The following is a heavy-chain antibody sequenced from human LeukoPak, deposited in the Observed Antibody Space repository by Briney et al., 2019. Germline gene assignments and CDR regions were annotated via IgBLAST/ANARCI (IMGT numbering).Heavy chain of an antibody. D-gene: IGHD3-22*01. CDR2: ISSSGSTI. Sequence: GGSLRLSCAASGFTFSSYEMNWVRQAPGKGLEWVSYISSSGSTIYYADSVKGRFTISRDNSKNTLYLQVNSLRAEDTAAYYCARLASDYYDSSGPRRGAFDIWGQGTMVTVSS. CDR1: GFTFSSYE. CDR3: ARLASDYYDSSGPRRGAFDI. J-gene: IGHJ3*02. V-gene: IGHV3-48*03.